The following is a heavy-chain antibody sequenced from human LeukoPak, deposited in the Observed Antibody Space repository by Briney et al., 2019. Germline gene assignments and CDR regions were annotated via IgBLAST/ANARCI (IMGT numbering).Heavy chain of an antibody. Sequence: GGPLRLSCAGFGFIVGNNYISWVRQAPGKGLEWVSIIYPAGNTYYADSAKGRFTISRDNSKNTVYLQMHSLRAEDTAVYYCARLRMTPDNHGAFDIWGRGTMVSVSS. D-gene: IGHD1-14*01. V-gene: IGHV3-53*01. CDR2: IYPAGNT. J-gene: IGHJ3*02. CDR1: GFIVGNNY. CDR3: ARLRMTPDNHGAFDI.